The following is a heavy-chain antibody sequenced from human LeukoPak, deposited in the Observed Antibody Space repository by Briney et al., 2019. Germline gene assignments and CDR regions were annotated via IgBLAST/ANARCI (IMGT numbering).Heavy chain of an antibody. CDR2: ISSSSSTI. Sequence: GGSLRLSWAASGFTFSSYSMNWVRQAPGEGLEWVSYISSSSSTIYYADSVKGRFTFSRDNAKNSLYLQMNSLRAGDTAVYYCARDSSGYDFWSGYYTWPKGDAFDIWGQGTMVTVSS. D-gene: IGHD3-3*01. J-gene: IGHJ3*02. CDR1: GFTFSSYS. V-gene: IGHV3-48*01. CDR3: ARDSSGYDFWSGYYTWPKGDAFDI.